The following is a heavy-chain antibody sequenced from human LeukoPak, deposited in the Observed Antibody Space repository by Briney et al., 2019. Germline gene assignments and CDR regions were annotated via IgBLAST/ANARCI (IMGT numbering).Heavy chain of an antibody. D-gene: IGHD3-3*01. Sequence: SETLSLTFAVYGGSFSAYYWSWIRPPPGKGLEWIGEINHSGSTNYNPSLKSRVTISVDTSKKQFSLKLSSVTAADTAVYYCASFGVAQSSEGNWFDPWGQGTLVTVSS. CDR2: INHSGST. J-gene: IGHJ5*02. CDR3: ASFGVAQSSEGNWFDP. CDR1: GGSFSAYY. V-gene: IGHV4-34*01.